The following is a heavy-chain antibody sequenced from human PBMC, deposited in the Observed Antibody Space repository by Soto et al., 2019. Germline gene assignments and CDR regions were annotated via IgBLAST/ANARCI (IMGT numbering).Heavy chain of an antibody. V-gene: IGHV3-7*03. CDR2: IKQDGSEK. D-gene: IGHD3-22*01. CDR1: GFTFSSYW. CDR3: APFPSSGYYPNWFDP. Sequence: EVQLVESGGGLVQPGGSLRLSCAASGFTFSSYWMSWVRQAPGKGLEWVANIKQDGSEKYYVDSVKGRFTISRDNAKNSLYLQMNSLRAEDTAVYYCAPFPSSGYYPNWFDPWGQGTLVTVSS. J-gene: IGHJ5*02.